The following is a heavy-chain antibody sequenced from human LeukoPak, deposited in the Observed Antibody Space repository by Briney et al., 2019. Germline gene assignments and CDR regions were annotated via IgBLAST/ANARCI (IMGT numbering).Heavy chain of an antibody. J-gene: IGHJ4*02. CDR2: ISGSGGST. Sequence: PGGSLRLSCAPSGFTFSSYAMSWVRQAPGKGLEWVSAISGSGGSTYYADSVKGRFTISSDNSKNTLYLQMNSLRAEDTAVYYCAKVKPSMATIILFDYWGQGTLVTVSS. CDR1: GFTFSSYA. CDR3: AKVKPSMATIILFDY. D-gene: IGHD5-24*01. V-gene: IGHV3-23*01.